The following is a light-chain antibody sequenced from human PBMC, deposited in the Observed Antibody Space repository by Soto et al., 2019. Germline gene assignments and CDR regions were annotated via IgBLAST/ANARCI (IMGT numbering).Light chain of an antibody. J-gene: IGLJ3*02. V-gene: IGLV8-61*01. CDR3: VLYVGSGIWV. CDR2: STS. Sequence: QAVVTQEPSFSVSPGGTVTLTCGLSSGSVSTSNYPSWYQQTPGQTPRTLVYSTSTRSSGVPDRFSGSILGNKAALTITGAQADDESDYYCVLYVGSGIWVFGGGTKLTVL. CDR1: SGSVSTSNY.